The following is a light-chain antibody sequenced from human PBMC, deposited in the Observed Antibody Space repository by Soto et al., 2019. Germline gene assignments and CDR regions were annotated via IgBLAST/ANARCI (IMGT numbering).Light chain of an antibody. CDR2: EVT. V-gene: IGLV2-23*02. CDR1: NSDVGNYNL. Sequence: QSVLTQPASVSGSPGQSITISCPGTNSDVGNYNLVTWYQQHPGKSPKLMMYEVTKRPSGVSNRFSGSKSGNTASVTISGLQAEDEADYYCCSYAGSATWVFGGGTKLTVL. J-gene: IGLJ3*02. CDR3: CSYAGSATWV.